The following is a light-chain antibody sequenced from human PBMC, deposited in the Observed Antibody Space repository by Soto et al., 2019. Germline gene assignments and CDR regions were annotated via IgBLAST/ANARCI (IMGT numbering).Light chain of an antibody. CDR1: RSISTY. CDR3: QQSYSTPIT. J-gene: IGKJ5*01. Sequence: DIQMTQSPSSLSASVGARVTIACRASRSISTYLNWYQQKPGKAPKLLISAASSLQSGVPSRFSGSGSGTDFTLTISSLQPEDFATYYCQQSYSTPITFGQGTRLEIK. CDR2: AAS. V-gene: IGKV1-39*01.